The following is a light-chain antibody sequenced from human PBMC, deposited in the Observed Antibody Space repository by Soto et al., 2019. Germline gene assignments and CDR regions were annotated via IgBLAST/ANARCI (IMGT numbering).Light chain of an antibody. CDR2: TND. J-gene: IGLJ1*01. CDR3: AVWDDSLNGHV. Sequence: QSVLTQPPSASGTPGQTVTISCSGSSSNIGTSSVHWYKHLPGTAPKPLIYTNDQRPSGVPDQFSGSKSGTSASLAISWLQSDDEADYYCAVWDDSLNGHVFGAGTKLTVL. V-gene: IGLV1-44*01. CDR1: SSNIGTSS.